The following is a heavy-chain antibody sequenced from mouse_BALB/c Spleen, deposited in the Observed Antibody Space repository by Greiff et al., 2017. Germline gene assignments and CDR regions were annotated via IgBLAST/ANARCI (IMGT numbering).Heavy chain of an antibody. V-gene: IGHV3-2*02. CDR3: ARSDYKGFAY. CDR1: GYSITSDYA. Sequence: EVQLQQSGPGLVKPSQSLSLTCTVTGYSITSDYAWNWIRQFPGNKLEWMGYISYSGSTSYNPSLKSRISITRDTSKNQFFLQLNSVTTEDTATYYCARSDYKGFAYWGQGTLVTVSA. CDR2: ISYSGST. D-gene: IGHD2-4*01. J-gene: IGHJ3*01.